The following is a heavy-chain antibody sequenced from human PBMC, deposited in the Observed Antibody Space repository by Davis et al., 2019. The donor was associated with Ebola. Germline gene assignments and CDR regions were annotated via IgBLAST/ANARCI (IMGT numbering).Heavy chain of an antibody. CDR2: IYNVYTM. Sequence: GESLKISCEASGFSVSDNYMNWVRQAPGKGLEWVSVIYNVYTMYYADSVKGRFTISRDNSENTLYLQLDSLRADDTAVYYCAKEFKQYTSGWFYDSWGQGTLVTVSS. J-gene: IGHJ4*02. V-gene: IGHV3-53*05. D-gene: IGHD6-19*01. CDR1: GFSVSDNY. CDR3: AKEFKQYTSGWFYDS.